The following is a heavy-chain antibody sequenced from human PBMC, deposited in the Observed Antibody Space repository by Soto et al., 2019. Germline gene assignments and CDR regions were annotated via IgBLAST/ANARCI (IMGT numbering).Heavy chain of an antibody. CDR3: ARAAAAGTSYYYYGMDV. V-gene: IGHV5-51*01. CDR2: IYPGDSDT. CDR1: GYSFTSYW. D-gene: IGHD6-13*01. J-gene: IGHJ6*02. Sequence: GESLKISCKGSGYSFTSYWIGWVRQMPEKGLEWIGIIYPGDSDTRYSPSFQGQVTISADKSISTAYLQWSSLKASDTAMYYCARAAAAGTSYYYYGMDVWGQGTTVTVSS.